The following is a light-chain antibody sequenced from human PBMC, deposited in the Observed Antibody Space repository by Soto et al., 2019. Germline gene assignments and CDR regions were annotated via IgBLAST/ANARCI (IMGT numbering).Light chain of an antibody. CDR3: CSYAGSYTLV. Sequence: SALTQPRSVSGSPGQSVTISCTGTSSDDGGYNYVSWYQQHPGKAPKLMIYDVSKRPSGVPDRFSGSKSGNTASLTISGLQAEDEADYYCCSYAGSYTLVFGGGTKVTVL. CDR2: DVS. CDR1: SSDDGGYNY. V-gene: IGLV2-11*01. J-gene: IGLJ2*01.